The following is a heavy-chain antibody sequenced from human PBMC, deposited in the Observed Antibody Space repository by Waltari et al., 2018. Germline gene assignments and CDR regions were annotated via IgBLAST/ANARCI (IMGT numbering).Heavy chain of an antibody. Sequence: QVQLVQSGAEVQKPGASVKVCCKVSGYTLPDLSIDWLRQAPGKGLEWMGTFNPEDDETIFAQKFQGRVTMTEDTSTDTAYMELSSLRSEDTAVYYCATGLSVVVGFDYWGQGTLVTVSS. D-gene: IGHD2-15*01. J-gene: IGHJ4*02. V-gene: IGHV1-24*01. CDR3: ATGLSVVVGFDY. CDR1: GYTLPDLS. CDR2: FNPEDDET.